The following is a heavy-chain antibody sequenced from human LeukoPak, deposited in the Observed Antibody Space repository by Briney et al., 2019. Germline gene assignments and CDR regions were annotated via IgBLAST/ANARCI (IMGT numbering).Heavy chain of an antibody. CDR1: GFTFDDYG. CDR3: ARDRGSGNYYFDY. V-gene: IGHV3-20*01. CDR2: INWNGGST. J-gene: IGHJ4*02. D-gene: IGHD1-26*01. Sequence: GGSLRPSCAASGFTFDDYGMSWVRQAPGKGLEWVSGINWNGGSTGYADSVKGRFTISRDNAKNSLYLQMNSLRAEDTALYHCARDRGSGNYYFDYWGQGTLVTVSS.